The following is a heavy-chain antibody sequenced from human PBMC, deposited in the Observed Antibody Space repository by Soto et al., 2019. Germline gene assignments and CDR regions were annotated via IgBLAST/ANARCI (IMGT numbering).Heavy chain of an antibody. CDR1: GFTFSSYG. CDR2: ISYDGSNK. Sequence: LRLSCAASGFTFSSYGMHWVRQAPGKGLEWVAVISYDGSNKYYADSVKGRFTISRDNSKNTPYLQMNSLRAEDTAVYYCAKDGASYYYYGMDVWGQGTTVTVSS. J-gene: IGHJ6*02. D-gene: IGHD3-10*01. CDR3: AKDGASYYYYGMDV. V-gene: IGHV3-30*18.